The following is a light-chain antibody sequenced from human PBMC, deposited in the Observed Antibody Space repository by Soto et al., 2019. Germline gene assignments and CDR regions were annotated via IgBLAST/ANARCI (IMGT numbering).Light chain of an antibody. Sequence: DIQMTQSPSSLSASVGDRVTITFRASQSISSYLNWYQQKPGKAPKLLIYAASTLQSGVASRFSGSGPGTDFTLTISSLQPEDVATYYCQKYNSAPQTFGQGTKVDIK. CDR1: QSISSY. V-gene: IGKV1-27*01. J-gene: IGKJ1*01. CDR2: AAS. CDR3: QKYNSAPQT.